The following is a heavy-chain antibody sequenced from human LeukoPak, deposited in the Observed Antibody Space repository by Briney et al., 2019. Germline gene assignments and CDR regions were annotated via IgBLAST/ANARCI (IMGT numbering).Heavy chain of an antibody. CDR1: GFTFSSYS. D-gene: IGHD4-11*01. V-gene: IGHV3-48*01. Sequence: GGSLRLSCAASGFTFSSYSMSWVRQAPGKGLEWVSYISSSSSTIYYADSVKGRFTISRDNAKNSLYLQMNSLRAEDTAVYYCARATVRDYWGQGTLVTVSS. J-gene: IGHJ4*02. CDR2: ISSSSSTI. CDR3: ARATVRDY.